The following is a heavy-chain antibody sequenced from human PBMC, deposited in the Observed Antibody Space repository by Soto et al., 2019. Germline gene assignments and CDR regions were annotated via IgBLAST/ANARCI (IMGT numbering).Heavy chain of an antibody. Sequence: GGSLRLSCAASGFTFDDYAMHWVRQAPGKGLEWVSGISWNSGSIGYADSVKGRFTISRDNAKNSLYLQMNSLRAEDTALYYCAKGVFGVVALTPFDYWGQGTLVTVSS. V-gene: IGHV3-9*01. J-gene: IGHJ4*02. CDR1: GFTFDDYA. D-gene: IGHD3-3*01. CDR3: AKGVFGVVALTPFDY. CDR2: ISWNSGSI.